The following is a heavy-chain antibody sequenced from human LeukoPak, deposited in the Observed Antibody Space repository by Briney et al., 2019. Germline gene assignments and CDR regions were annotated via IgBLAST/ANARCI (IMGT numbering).Heavy chain of an antibody. CDR2: INHDGSDT. V-gene: IGHV3-74*01. CDR3: VRGGPSTWS. D-gene: IGHD2-15*01. J-gene: IGHJ5*02. CDR1: GFTFKLYW. Sequence: GSLRLSCAASGFTFKLYWMHWVLQVPGRGPVWVSRINHDGSDTIYADSVRGRFTISRDDAKNTLYLQMNNLRAEDTAVYYCVRGGPSTWSWGQGTLVTVSS.